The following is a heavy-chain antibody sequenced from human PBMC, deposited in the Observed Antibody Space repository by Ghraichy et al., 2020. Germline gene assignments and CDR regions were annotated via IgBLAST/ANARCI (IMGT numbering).Heavy chain of an antibody. CDR2: IYYSGST. Sequence: SETLSLTCTVSGGSISSYYWSWIRQPPGKGLEWIGYIYYSGSTNYNPSLKSRVTISVDTSKNQFSLELSSVTAADTAVYYCSRSEYGNWFDTWGQGTLVNVSS. J-gene: IGHJ5*02. CDR1: GGSISSYY. CDR3: SRSEYGNWFDT. V-gene: IGHV4-59*01. D-gene: IGHD4-17*01.